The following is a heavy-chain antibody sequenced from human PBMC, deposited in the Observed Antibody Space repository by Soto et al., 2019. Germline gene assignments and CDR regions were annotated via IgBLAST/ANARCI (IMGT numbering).Heavy chain of an antibody. CDR1: GGTFSGYA. Sequence: GASVKVSCKASGGTFSGYAISWVRQAPGQGLEWMGGIIPIFGTANYAQKFQGRVTITADESTSTAYMELSSLRSEDTAVYYCASQESIAARPTFFDYWGQGTLVTVSS. V-gene: IGHV1-69*13. CDR3: ASQESIAARPTFFDY. D-gene: IGHD6-6*01. J-gene: IGHJ4*02. CDR2: IIPIFGTA.